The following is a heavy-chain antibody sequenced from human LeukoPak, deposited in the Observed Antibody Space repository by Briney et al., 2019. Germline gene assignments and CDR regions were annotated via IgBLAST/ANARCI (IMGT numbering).Heavy chain of an antibody. J-gene: IGHJ4*02. V-gene: IGHV1-69*05. D-gene: IGHD3-22*01. Sequence: SVKVSCKASGGTFSSYAISWVRQAPGQGLEWMGRIIPIFGTANYAQKFQGRVTIATDESTSTAYMELSSLRSEDTAVYYCARTQGGGYYYPFDYWGQGTLVTVSS. CDR2: IIPIFGTA. CDR3: ARTQGGGYYYPFDY. CDR1: GGTFSSYA.